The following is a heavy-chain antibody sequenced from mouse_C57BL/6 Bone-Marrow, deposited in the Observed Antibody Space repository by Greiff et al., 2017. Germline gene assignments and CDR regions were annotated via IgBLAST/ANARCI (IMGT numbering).Heavy chain of an antibody. V-gene: IGHV1-15*01. CDR3: TSAYYSNYDY. J-gene: IGHJ2*01. Sequence: QVQLQHSGAELVRPGASVTLSCKASGYTFTDYEMHWVKQTPVHGLEWIGAIDPETGGTAYNQKFKGKAILTADKSSSTAYMELRSLTSEDSAVYYCTSAYYSNYDYWGQGTTLTVSS. D-gene: IGHD2-5*01. CDR2: IDPETGGT. CDR1: GYTFTDYE.